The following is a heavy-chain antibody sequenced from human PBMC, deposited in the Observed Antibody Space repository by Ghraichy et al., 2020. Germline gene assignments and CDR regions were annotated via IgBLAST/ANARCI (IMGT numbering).Heavy chain of an antibody. CDR1: GFTFSSYA. D-gene: IGHD3-3*01. J-gene: IGHJ6*02. CDR2: ISGSGGST. CDR3: AKDPYDFWSGYSYGMDV. V-gene: IGHV3-23*01. Sequence: LSLTCAASGFTFSSYAMSWVRQAPGKGLEWVSAISGSGGSTYYADSVKGRFTISRDNSKNTLYLQMNSLRAEDTAVYYCAKDPYDFWSGYSYGMDVWGQGTTVTVSS.